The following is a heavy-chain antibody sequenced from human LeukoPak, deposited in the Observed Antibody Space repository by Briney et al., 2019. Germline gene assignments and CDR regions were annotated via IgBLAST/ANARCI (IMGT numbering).Heavy chain of an antibody. J-gene: IGHJ4*02. CDR2: ISDSCGST. V-gene: IGHV3-23*01. Sequence: GGSLRLSCAASGFTYSKYAMRWVRQAPGKGLEGVSVISDSCGSTYYADSVKGRFTISRDNSKNTLYLQMNSLRAEDTAVYYCAKDHSSGYYYFDYWGQGTLVTVSS. CDR1: GFTYSKYA. CDR3: AKDHSSGYYYFDY. D-gene: IGHD3-22*01.